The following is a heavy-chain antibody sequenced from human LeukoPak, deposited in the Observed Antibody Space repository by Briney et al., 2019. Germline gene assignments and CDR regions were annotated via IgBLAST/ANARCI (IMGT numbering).Heavy chain of an antibody. Sequence: PGGSLRLSCAASGFTFSNAWMSWVRQAPGKGLEWVGRIKSKTDGGTTDYAAPVKGRFTISRDDSKNTLYLQMNSLKTEDTAVYYCTTDSTYYDILTGLPTFDYWGQGTLVTVSS. V-gene: IGHV3-15*01. D-gene: IGHD3-9*01. J-gene: IGHJ4*02. CDR1: GFTFSNAW. CDR2: IKSKTDGGTT. CDR3: TTDSTYYDILTGLPTFDY.